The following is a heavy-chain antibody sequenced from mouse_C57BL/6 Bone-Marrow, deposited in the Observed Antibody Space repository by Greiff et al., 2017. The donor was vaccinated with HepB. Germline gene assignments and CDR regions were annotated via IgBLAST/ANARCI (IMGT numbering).Heavy chain of an antibody. V-gene: IGHV1-75*01. CDR2: IFPGSGST. D-gene: IGHD2-1*01. CDR1: GYTFTDYY. Sequence: VQLQESGPELVKPGASVKISCKASGYTFTDYYINWVKQRPGQGLEWIGWIFPGSGSTYYNEKFKGKATLTVDKSSSTAYMLLSSLTSEDSAVYFCARREDLGRYGILPDYWGQGTTLTVSS. CDR3: ARREDLGRYGILPDY. J-gene: IGHJ2*01.